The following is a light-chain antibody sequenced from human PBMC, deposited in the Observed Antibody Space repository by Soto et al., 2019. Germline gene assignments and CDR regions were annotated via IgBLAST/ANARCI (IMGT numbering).Light chain of an antibody. Sequence: DIVMTQSPDSLAVSLGERATINCNSSQSVLSSSNNENYLAWYQQKPGQPPKLLVYWASTRESGVPDRFSGSGSGTVFTLTISSLQAEDAAVYYCQQYYSTPLTFGGGTKVEIK. CDR3: QQYYSTPLT. CDR1: QSVLSSSNNENY. V-gene: IGKV4-1*01. CDR2: WAS. J-gene: IGKJ4*01.